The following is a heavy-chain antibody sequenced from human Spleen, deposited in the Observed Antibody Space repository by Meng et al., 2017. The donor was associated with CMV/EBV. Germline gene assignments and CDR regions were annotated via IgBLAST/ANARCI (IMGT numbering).Heavy chain of an antibody. CDR1: SGDYY. CDR2: IHYSGST. V-gene: IGHV4-31*02. J-gene: IGHJ4*02. Sequence: SGDYYWSWIRQHPGKGLEWIGYIHYSGSTFHNPSLKSRVTISVDTSKNQFSLKLSSVTAADTAVYYCARGLSFETSGYDLRDYFDYWGQGTLVTVSS. D-gene: IGHD5-12*01. CDR3: ARGLSFETSGYDLRDYFDY.